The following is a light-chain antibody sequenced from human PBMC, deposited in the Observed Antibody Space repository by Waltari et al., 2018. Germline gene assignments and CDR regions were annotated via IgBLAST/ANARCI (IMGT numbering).Light chain of an antibody. CDR3: CSYAGSSWV. CDR2: DVS. J-gene: IGLJ3*02. CDR1: SSDVGGYNY. Sequence: QSALTQPRSVSGSPGQSVTISCTGTSSDVGGYNYVYWYQQHPCKAPKLMIYDVSKRPSGVPERFSGSKSGNTASLTISGLQAEDEADYYCCSYAGSSWVFGGWTKLTVL. V-gene: IGLV2-11*01.